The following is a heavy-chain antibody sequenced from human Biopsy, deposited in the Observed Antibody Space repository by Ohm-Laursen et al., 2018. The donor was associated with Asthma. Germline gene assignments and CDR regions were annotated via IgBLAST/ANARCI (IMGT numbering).Heavy chain of an antibody. V-gene: IGHV1-18*01. CDR3: ARAVDYSHYYGIDV. CDR2: ISVYNGNT. Sequence: EASVKGSCKISGYIFNSAGITWVRQAPGQGLDWMGLISVYNGNTKGAQKLQDRVTMITDTSTSTAYMELRSLRSYDTAVYFCARAVDYSHYYGIDVWGQGTTVTVS. CDR1: GYIFNSAG. D-gene: IGHD3-10*01. J-gene: IGHJ6*02.